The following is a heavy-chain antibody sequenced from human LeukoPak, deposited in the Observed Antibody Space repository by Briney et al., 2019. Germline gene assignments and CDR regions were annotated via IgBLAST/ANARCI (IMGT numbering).Heavy chain of an antibody. V-gene: IGHV1-2*02. D-gene: IGHD3-16*02. Sequence: ASVKVSCKASGYSFTSYYMHWVRQAPRQGLEWMGWIKPNIGGTDYAQKFQGRVTMTRDTSIITAYMELSRLRSDDTAVYYCARGGLMYDYVWGSYRPEEYYFDYWGQGTLVTVSS. CDR1: GYSFTSYY. CDR2: IKPNIGGT. J-gene: IGHJ4*02. CDR3: ARGGLMYDYVWGSYRPEEYYFDY.